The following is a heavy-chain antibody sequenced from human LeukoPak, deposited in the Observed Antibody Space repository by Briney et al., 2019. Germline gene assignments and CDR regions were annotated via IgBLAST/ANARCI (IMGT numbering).Heavy chain of an antibody. CDR1: GGSISSYY. V-gene: IGHV4-59*01. CDR2: IYYSGST. Sequence: SETLSLTCTVSGGSISSYYWSWIRQPPGKGLEWIGYIYYSGSTNYNPSLKSRVTISVDTSKNQFSLKLSSVTAADTAVYYRARGNSGSYDIPYWYFDLWGRGTLVTVSS. J-gene: IGHJ2*01. CDR3: ARGNSGSYDIPYWYFDL. D-gene: IGHD1-26*01.